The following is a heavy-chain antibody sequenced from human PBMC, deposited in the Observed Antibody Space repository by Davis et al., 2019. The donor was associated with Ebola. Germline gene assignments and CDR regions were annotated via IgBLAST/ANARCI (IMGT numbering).Heavy chain of an antibody. D-gene: IGHD4-23*01. J-gene: IGHJ4*02. V-gene: IGHV4-34*01. CDR3: ARGGWELPRYYFDY. CDR1: GGSFSGYY. CDR2: IYHSGTT. Sequence: PSETLSLTCAVYGGSFSGYYWSWIRQPPGKGLEWIGEIYHSGTTNYNPSLKSRITMSVDTSRNQFSLKLNSVTAADTAVYYCARGGWELPRYYFDYWGQGTLITVSS.